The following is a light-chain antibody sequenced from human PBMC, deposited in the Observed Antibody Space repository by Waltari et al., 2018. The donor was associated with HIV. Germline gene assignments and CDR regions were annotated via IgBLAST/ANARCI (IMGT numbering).Light chain of an antibody. Sequence: DIVLTQSPGTLSLSPGEGATLSCRASQSIGISYFAWYQQKPGQAPRLLIYGASSRATGIPARFSGSGSGTDFTLTISRLEPEDFALYYCQQYGTSPLTFGGGTKVEIK. CDR3: QQYGTSPLT. CDR1: QSIGISY. J-gene: IGKJ4*01. V-gene: IGKV3-20*01. CDR2: GAS.